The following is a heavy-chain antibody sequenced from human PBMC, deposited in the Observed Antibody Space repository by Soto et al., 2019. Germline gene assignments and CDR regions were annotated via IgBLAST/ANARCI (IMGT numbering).Heavy chain of an antibody. J-gene: IGHJ6*02. CDR1: GFTFSSYG. Sequence: GGSLRLSCAASGFTFSSYGMHWVRQAPGKGLEWVAVISYDGSNKYYADSVKGRFTISRDNSKNTLYLQMNSLRAEDTAVYYCAKDTTSYDFWSGYYTGYYYYGMDVWGQGTTVTV. CDR2: ISYDGSNK. CDR3: AKDTTSYDFWSGYYTGYYYYGMDV. V-gene: IGHV3-30*18. D-gene: IGHD3-3*01.